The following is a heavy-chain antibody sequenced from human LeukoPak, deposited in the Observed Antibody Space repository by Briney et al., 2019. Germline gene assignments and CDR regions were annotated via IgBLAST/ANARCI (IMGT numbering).Heavy chain of an antibody. J-gene: IGHJ4*02. CDR3: ARVSRTTIFRGIITFDF. D-gene: IGHD3-10*01. Sequence: ASVKVSCKASGGFLSSYVISWVRQAPGQGLEWMGEIIPVFGTANYAQKFQDRVTITADESTGTAYMELSSVRSEDTAGYYCARVSRTTIFRGIITFDFWGQGTLVTVS. V-gene: IGHV1-69*01. CDR2: IIPVFGTA. CDR1: GGFLSSYV.